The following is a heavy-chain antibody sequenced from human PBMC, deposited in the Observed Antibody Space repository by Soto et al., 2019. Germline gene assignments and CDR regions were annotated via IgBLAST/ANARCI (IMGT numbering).Heavy chain of an antibody. V-gene: IGHV3-30*03. CDR2: ISNDGRAQ. J-gene: IGHJ5*01. Sequence: QVQLVESGGGVVQPGRSLRLSCTSSTVTINVHGIQWVRQAPGKGLAWVAFISNDGRAQYYADSVKGRFTISRDYSKNTVDLQMNSLRNEETAVYYCARDIWSGDYKWFDSWGPGTLVTVSS. CDR3: ARDIWSGDYKWFDS. D-gene: IGHD3-3*01. CDR1: TVTINVHG.